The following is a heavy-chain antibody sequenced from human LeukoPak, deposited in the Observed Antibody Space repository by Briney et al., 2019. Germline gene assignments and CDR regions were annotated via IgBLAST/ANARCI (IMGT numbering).Heavy chain of an antibody. J-gene: IGHJ4*02. CDR3: ARGIGSTTVTTLEYYFDY. D-gene: IGHD4-17*01. V-gene: IGHV1-8*02. Sequence: GASVKVSCKASGYTFTSYDINWVRQAAGQGREWMGWMNPNSGNTGYAQKFQGRVTMTRNTSISTAYMELSSLRSEDTAVYYCARGIGSTTVTTLEYYFDYWGQGTLVTVSS. CDR2: MNPNSGNT. CDR1: GYTFTSYD.